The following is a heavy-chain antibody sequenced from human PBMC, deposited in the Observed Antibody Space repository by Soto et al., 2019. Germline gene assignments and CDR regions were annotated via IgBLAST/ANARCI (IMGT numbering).Heavy chain of an antibody. Sequence: QVQLQESGPGLVKPSETLSLTCAVSGDSISSYYCVWIRQPPGKGLESIGYLYYGRSANYNPSLKSLVTLSVDTSTNQCSLTLSSMTAADTAVYYCALRSMAVVPEYWGQGTLVTVSS. CDR2: LYYGRSA. V-gene: IGHV4-59*01. D-gene: IGHD3-22*01. CDR3: ALRSMAVVPEY. J-gene: IGHJ4*02. CDR1: GDSISSYY.